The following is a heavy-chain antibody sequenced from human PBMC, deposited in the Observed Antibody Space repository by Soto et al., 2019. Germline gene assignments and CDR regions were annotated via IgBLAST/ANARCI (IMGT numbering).Heavy chain of an antibody. J-gene: IGHJ4*02. V-gene: IGHV4-61*08. CDR3: ARRYGGNFDY. CDR1: GGSISSGGYS. Sequence: SETLSLTCAVSGGSISSGGYSWSWLRQPPGKGLEWIGYIYYSGSTNYNPSLKSRVTISVDTSKNQFSLKLSSVTAADTAVYYCARRYGGNFDYWGQGTLVTVSS. D-gene: IGHD4-17*01. CDR2: IYYSGST.